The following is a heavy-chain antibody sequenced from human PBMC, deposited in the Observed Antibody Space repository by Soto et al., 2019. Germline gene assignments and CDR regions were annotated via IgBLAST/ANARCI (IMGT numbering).Heavy chain of an antibody. Sequence: QLQLVQSGAEVKKPWSSVKVSCQASGYTFTSYYMHWVRQAPGQGLEWMGIINPSGGSTSYAQKFQGRGTMTRDASTSTVYMEMSSLRSEDTAVYYCARGELVLADSGMDVWGQGTTVTVS. V-gene: IGHV1-46*01. J-gene: IGHJ6*02. CDR3: ARGELVLADSGMDV. CDR1: GYTFTSYY. D-gene: IGHD3-9*01. CDR2: INPSGGST.